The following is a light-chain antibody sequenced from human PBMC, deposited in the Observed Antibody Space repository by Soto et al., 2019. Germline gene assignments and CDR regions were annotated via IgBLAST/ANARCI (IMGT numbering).Light chain of an antibody. V-gene: IGLV6-57*04. J-gene: IGLJ2*01. CDR3: QSYDSSNVV. CDR2: EDD. CDR1: SGTIVSNF. Sequence: NFMLTQPHSVSESPGKTVTISCTRSSGTIVSNFVQWFQQRPGSVPTAVIFEDDQRPSEVPDRFSGSIDISSNSASLTISGLKTEDEADYYCQSYDSSNVVFGGGTKLTVL.